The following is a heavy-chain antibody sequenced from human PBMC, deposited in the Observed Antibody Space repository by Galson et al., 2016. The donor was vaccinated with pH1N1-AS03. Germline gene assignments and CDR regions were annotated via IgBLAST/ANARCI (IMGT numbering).Heavy chain of an antibody. CDR2: IYGGGDT. V-gene: IGHV3-53*01. CDR1: GFTINNNY. CDR3: AREPWGSTQGEY. J-gene: IGHJ4*02. D-gene: IGHD3-16*01. Sequence: SLRLSCAASGFTINNNYMSWVRQAPGKGLEWVSVIYGGGDTFYADSVKGRFTISRDNSKNTVDLQMNSLRVEDTAVYYCAREPWGSTQGEYWGQGTPVTVSS.